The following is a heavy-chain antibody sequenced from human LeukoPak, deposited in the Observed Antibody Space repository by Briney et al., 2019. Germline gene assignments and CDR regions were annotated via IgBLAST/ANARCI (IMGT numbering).Heavy chain of an antibody. V-gene: IGHV4-59*01. CDR2: IYYSGST. Sequence: SETLSLTCTVSGGSISSYYWSWIRQPPGKGLEWIGYIYYSGSTNYNPSLKSRVTVSVDTSKNQFSLKLSSVTAADTAVYYCARAHPDPFDYWGQGTLVTVSS. CDR3: ARAHPDPFDY. CDR1: GGSISSYY. J-gene: IGHJ4*02. D-gene: IGHD1-14*01.